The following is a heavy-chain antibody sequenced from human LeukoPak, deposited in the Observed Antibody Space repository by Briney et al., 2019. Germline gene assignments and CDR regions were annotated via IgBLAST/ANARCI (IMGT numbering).Heavy chain of an antibody. Sequence: ASVKVSCKASGYTFTSYDINWVRQATGQGLEWMGWMNPNSGNTGYAQKFQGRVTMTRNTSISTAYMELSSLRSEDTAVYYCTTTLVTAYNYYYGMDVWGQGTTVTVSS. J-gene: IGHJ6*02. V-gene: IGHV1-8*01. CDR1: GYTFTSYD. CDR3: TTTLVTAYNYYYGMDV. CDR2: MNPNSGNT. D-gene: IGHD2-21*02.